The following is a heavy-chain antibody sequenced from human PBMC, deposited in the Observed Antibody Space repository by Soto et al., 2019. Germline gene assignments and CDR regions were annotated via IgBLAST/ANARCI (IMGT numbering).Heavy chain of an antibody. J-gene: IGHJ5*02. CDR1: GGSISSYY. CDR2: IYYSGST. D-gene: IGHD3-10*01. V-gene: IGHV4-59*01. Sequence: SETLSLTCTVSGGSISSYYWSWIRQPPGKGLEWIGYIYYSGSTNYNPSLKSRVTISVDTSKNQFSLKLSSVTAADTAVYYCARDGGYYGSGSYLGLDPWGQGTLVTVSS. CDR3: ARDGGYYGSGSYLGLDP.